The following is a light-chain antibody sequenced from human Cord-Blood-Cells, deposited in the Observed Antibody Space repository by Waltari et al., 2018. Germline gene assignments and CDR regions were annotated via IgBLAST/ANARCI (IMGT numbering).Light chain of an antibody. CDR3: QQSYSTPPT. CDR1: QSISSY. J-gene: IGKJ1*01. Sequence: DIQMTQSPHSLSASVGDRVTITCRASQSISSYLNWYQQKPGKAPKLLIYAASSLQSGVPSRFSGSGSGTDFTLTISSLQPEDFATYYCQQSYSTPPTFGQGTKVEIK. V-gene: IGKV1-39*01. CDR2: AAS.